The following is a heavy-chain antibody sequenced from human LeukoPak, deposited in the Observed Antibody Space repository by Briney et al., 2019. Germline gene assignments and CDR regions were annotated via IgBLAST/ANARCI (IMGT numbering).Heavy chain of an antibody. CDR1: GGSISSSSYY. Sequence: SETLSLTCTVSGGSISSSSYYWGWIRQPPGKGLEWIGSIYYSGSTYYNPSLKSRVTISVDTSKNQFYLKLSSVTVADTAVYYCERHPVGWLQLYDYWGQGTLVTVSS. CDR2: IYYSGST. V-gene: IGHV4-39*01. D-gene: IGHD5-24*01. CDR3: ERHPVGWLQLYDY. J-gene: IGHJ4*02.